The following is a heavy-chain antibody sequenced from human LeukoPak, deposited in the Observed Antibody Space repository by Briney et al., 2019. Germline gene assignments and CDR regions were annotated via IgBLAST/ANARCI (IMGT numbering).Heavy chain of an antibody. V-gene: IGHV1-2*04. Sequence: ASVKVSCKASGYTFTGYYMHWVRQAPGQGLEWMGWINPNSGGTNYAQKFQGWVTMTRDTSISTAYMELSRLRSDDTAVYYCARVPPSSWYGVWYFDYWGQGTLVTVSS. D-gene: IGHD6-13*01. CDR3: ARVPPSSWYGVWYFDY. CDR1: GYTFTGYY. CDR2: INPNSGGT. J-gene: IGHJ4*02.